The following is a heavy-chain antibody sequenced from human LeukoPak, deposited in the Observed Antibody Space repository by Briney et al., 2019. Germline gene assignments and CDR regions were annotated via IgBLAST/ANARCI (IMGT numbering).Heavy chain of an antibody. J-gene: IGHJ4*02. CDR3: TRHLSSHDDY. D-gene: IGHD2-2*01. CDR1: GFTFSGSA. V-gene: IGHV3-73*01. Sequence: PGGSLRLSCAASGFTFSGSAMHWVRQASGKGLEWVGRVRSKANSYATAYAASVKGRFTISRDDSKNTAYLQMNSLKTEDTAVYYCTRHLSSHDDYWGQGTLVTVSS. CDR2: VRSKANSYAT.